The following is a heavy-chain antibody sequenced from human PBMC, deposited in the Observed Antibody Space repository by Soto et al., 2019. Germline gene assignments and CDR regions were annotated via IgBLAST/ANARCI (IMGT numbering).Heavy chain of an antibody. D-gene: IGHD3-10*01. V-gene: IGHV4-34*01. Sequence: QVQLQQWGAGLLKPSETLSLTCAVYGGSFSGYQWTWIRQTPGKGLEWIGEINDSGNINYNTSLKSRLTIFLDTPKKQISLKLSSVTAADTAVYYCARGLILWFGELSRRGGYYYYMDVWGEGTTVIVSS. CDR3: ARGLILWFGELSRRGGYYYYMDV. J-gene: IGHJ6*03. CDR1: GGSFSGYQ. CDR2: INDSGNI.